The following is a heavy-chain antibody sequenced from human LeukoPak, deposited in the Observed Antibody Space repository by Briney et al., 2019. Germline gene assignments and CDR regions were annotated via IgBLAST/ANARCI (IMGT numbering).Heavy chain of an antibody. V-gene: IGHV3-74*01. CDR3: ARGPYSSSWYGSEYFHH. J-gene: IGHJ1*01. CDR2: INSDGSAT. D-gene: IGHD6-13*01. CDR1: GFTFSTSW. Sequence: PGGSLRLSCAASGFTFSTSWMHWVRQAPGKGLVWVSRINSDGSATTDADSVKGRFTISRDNAKNTLYLQMNSLRAEDTAVYFCARGPYSSSWYGSEYFHHWGQGTLVTVS.